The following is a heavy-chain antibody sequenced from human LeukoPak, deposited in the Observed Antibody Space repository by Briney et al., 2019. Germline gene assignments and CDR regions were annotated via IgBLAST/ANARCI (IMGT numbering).Heavy chain of an antibody. D-gene: IGHD1-26*01. V-gene: IGHV3-21*01. CDR2: ISSSKSYI. CDR1: GFSFSSYS. J-gene: IGHJ4*02. Sequence: GVSLRLSCAASGFSFSSYSMNWVRQAPGKGLEWVSSISSSKSYIFYADSVKGRFTISRDNAKNSLYLEMTSLRAEDTALYYCASGSPAGDYWGQGTLVTVSS. CDR3: ASGSPAGDY.